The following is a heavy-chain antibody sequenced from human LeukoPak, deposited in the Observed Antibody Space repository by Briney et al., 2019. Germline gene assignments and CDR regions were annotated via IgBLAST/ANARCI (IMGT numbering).Heavy chain of an antibody. J-gene: IGHJ4*02. CDR2: INPNNGGT. V-gene: IGHV1-2*02. CDR1: GYTFTGYD. CDR3: ARGDSSPYYYFDY. Sequence: GASVKVSCKASGYTFTGYDMHWVRQAPGQGLEWMGWINPNNGGTNYAQKFQGRVTMTRDTSISTAYMELSRLRSDDTAVFYCARGDSSPYYYFDYWGQGTLVTVSS. D-gene: IGHD3-22*01.